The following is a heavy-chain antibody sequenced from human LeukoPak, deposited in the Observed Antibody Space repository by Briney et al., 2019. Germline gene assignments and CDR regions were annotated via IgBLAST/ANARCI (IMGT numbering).Heavy chain of an antibody. CDR1: GYSFTSYW. V-gene: IGHV5-51*01. CDR3: ARLMEMDIVLMVYENWFDP. Sequence: GESLKISCKGSGYSFTSYWIGWVRQMPGKGLEWMGIIYPGDSDTRYSPSFQGQVTISADKSISTAYLQWSSLKASDTAVYYCARLMEMDIVLMVYENWFDPWGQGTLVTVSS. J-gene: IGHJ5*02. D-gene: IGHD2-8*01. CDR2: IYPGDSDT.